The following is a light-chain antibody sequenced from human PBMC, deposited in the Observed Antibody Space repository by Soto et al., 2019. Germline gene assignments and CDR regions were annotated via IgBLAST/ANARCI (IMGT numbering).Light chain of an antibody. CDR3: QNCFTVPYT. Sequence: DIQMTQSPSSLSASVGDRVIITCRASQSISSHLNWYQQKPGKAPKLLIYAASSLQGGVPSRFSGSGSGTHFTFTITSLQPEDIGTYYCQNCFTVPYTFGQGTKVDIK. V-gene: IGKV1-39*01. CDR1: QSISSH. J-gene: IGKJ2*01. CDR2: AAS.